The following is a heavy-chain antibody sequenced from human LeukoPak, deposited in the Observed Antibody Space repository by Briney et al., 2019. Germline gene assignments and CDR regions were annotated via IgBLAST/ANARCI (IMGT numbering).Heavy chain of an antibody. CDR2: MKKDGSGK. D-gene: IGHD3-10*01. Sequence: PGGSLRLSCAASGFSFSSHWMTWVRQTPGKGLEWVANMKKDGSGKYYVDSVKGRFTISRDNAKDSLYLQMNSLRVEDTAVYYCVREGLRRGGLDSWGQGTLVTVSS. V-gene: IGHV3-7*01. CDR1: GFSFSSHW. J-gene: IGHJ4*02. CDR3: VREGLRRGGLDS.